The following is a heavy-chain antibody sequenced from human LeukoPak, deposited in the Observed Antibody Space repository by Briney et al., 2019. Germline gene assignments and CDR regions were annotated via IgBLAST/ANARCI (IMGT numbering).Heavy chain of an antibody. CDR1: GYTFTSYD. V-gene: IGHV1-8*01. CDR3: ARAVGDSSGYRFDP. Sequence: ASVEVSCKASGYTFTSYDINWVRQATGQGLEWMGWMNPNGGNTGYAQKFQGRVTMTRNTSISTAYMELSSLRSEDTAVYYCARAVGDSSGYRFDPWGQGTLVTVSS. D-gene: IGHD3-22*01. J-gene: IGHJ5*02. CDR2: MNPNGGNT.